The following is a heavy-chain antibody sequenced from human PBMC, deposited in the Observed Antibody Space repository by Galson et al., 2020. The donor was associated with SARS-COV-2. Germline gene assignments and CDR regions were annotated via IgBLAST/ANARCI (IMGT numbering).Heavy chain of an antibody. CDR3: TRDWGCSGCYYYYYGMDV. J-gene: IGHJ6*02. CDR2: IRSKAYGGTT. D-gene: IGHD2-15*01. Sequence: GESLKISCAASGFTFGDYAMSWFRQAPGKGLEWVGFIRSKAYGGTTEYAASVKGRFTISRDDSKSIAYLQMNSLKTEDTAVYYCTRDWGCSGCYYYYYGMDVWGQGTTVTVSS. CDR1: GFTFGDYA. V-gene: IGHV3-49*03.